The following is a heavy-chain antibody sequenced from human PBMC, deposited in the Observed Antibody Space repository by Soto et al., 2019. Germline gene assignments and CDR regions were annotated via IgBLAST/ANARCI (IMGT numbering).Heavy chain of an antibody. J-gene: IGHJ6*02. CDR1: GFTFSSYS. D-gene: IGHD1-20*01. CDR3: ARDRTVYYYYRMDV. V-gene: IGHV3-30-3*01. CDR2: ISYDGINK. Sequence: GGSLRLSCAASGFTFSSYSIHWVRQAPGKGLEWVAVISYDGINKYYADSVKGRFTISRDNSKNTLYVQMNDLRVEDTATYYCARDRTVYYYYRMDVWGQGTTVTVSS.